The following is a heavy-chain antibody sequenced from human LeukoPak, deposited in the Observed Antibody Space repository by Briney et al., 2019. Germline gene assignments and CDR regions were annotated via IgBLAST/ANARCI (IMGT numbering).Heavy chain of an antibody. CDR1: GYTFSDNG. CDR2: IRNDNGSR. V-gene: IGHV1-18*01. J-gene: IGHJ5*02. CDR3: ARVTIVTTSPWSCGHKHIGQQVTWHDP. Sequence: GTSVKVSCNTSGYTFSDNGITLVRQGPAQGLGRVGGIRNDNGSRNNAQKIQGKVTLTRDTSTSTAYLELRNLPSDDTAVYYCARVTIVTTSPWSCGHKHIGQQVTWHDPWGQGTLVSVSS. D-gene: IGHD4/OR15-4a*01.